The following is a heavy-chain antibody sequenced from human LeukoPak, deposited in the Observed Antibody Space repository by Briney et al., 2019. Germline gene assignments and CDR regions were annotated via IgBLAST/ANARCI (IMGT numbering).Heavy chain of an antibody. V-gene: IGHV3-23*01. CDR2: ISGSGGDT. Sequence: PGGSLSLSCAASGFTFSNFLMTWVRQAPGKGPEWVSAISGSGGDTYYADSVKGRFTISRDNSKNTLYLQMNSLRAEDTAVYYCARDGWNDSGMDVWGQGTTVTVSS. J-gene: IGHJ6*02. CDR1: GFTFSNFL. D-gene: IGHD1-1*01. CDR3: ARDGWNDSGMDV.